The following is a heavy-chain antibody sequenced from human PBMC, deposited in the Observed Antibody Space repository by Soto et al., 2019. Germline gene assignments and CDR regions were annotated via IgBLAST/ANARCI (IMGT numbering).Heavy chain of an antibody. CDR1: GFTFNNYE. D-gene: IGHD3-16*02. CDR2: IDSSGRTI. Sequence: GGSLRLSCAASGFTFNNYEMIWVRQAPGKGLEWVSYIDSSGRTIFYADFVKGRFTISRDNAKNSLYLQMNSLRVEDTAVYYCAAKKSLKGEARFYWGQGTLVTVSS. V-gene: IGHV3-48*03. J-gene: IGHJ4*02. CDR3: AAKKSLKGEARFY.